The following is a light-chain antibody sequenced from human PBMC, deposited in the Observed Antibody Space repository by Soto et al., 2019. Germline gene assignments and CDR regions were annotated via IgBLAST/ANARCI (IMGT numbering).Light chain of an antibody. J-gene: IGLJ2*01. V-gene: IGLV2-11*01. CDR2: DVT. Sequence: QSALTQPRSVSGSPGQSVTISCTGTSSDVGGYNYVSWYQQHPGKAPKVMIYDVTQRPSGVPDRFSGSKSGNTASLTISGLQAEDEADYYCCSYAGRYTHVVFGGGTKVTVL. CDR3: CSYAGRYTHVV. CDR1: SSDVGGYNY.